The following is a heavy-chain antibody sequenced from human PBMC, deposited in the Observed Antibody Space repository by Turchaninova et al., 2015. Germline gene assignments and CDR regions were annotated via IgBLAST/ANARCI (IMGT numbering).Heavy chain of an antibody. D-gene: IGHD3/OR15-3a*01. CDR3: ARSSLDSDHLQFES. CDR2: MRPYTGYP. J-gene: IGHJ4*02. V-gene: IGHV1-45*02. CDR1: GWTFTFRY. Sequence: QMHLVQSGAEVKETGSAVTLSCKPSGWTFTFRYLSWVRQAPGQALEWMASMRPYTGYPRYSQQFRDTCNITGAQPLLARYIELRSLKSADTAIYYVARSSLDSDHLQFESWGQGTLVTVSS.